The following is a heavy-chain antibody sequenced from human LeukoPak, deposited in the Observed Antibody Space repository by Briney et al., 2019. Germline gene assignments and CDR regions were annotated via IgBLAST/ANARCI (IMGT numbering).Heavy chain of an antibody. CDR2: ISSSSTTI. CDR3: ARAGSNIVVVPNWFDP. CDR1: GFTFSGSA. V-gene: IGHV3-48*01. J-gene: IGHJ5*02. D-gene: IGHD2-2*01. Sequence: GGSLRLSCAASGFTFSGSAMHWVRQAPGKGLEWVSYISSSSTTIDYADSVKGRFTISGDNAKNSLYLQMNSLRAEDTAVYYCARAGSNIVVVPNWFDPWGQGTLVTVSS.